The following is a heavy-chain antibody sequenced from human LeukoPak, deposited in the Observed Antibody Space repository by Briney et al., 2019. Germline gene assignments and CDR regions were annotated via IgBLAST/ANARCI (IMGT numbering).Heavy chain of an antibody. D-gene: IGHD2-2*01. Sequence: PGRSLRLSCAASGFTFSSYGMHWVRQAPGKGLEWVAFIRYDGSNKYYADSVKGRFTISRDNSKNTLYLQMNSLRAEDTAVYYCAKGPSYCSSTSCYYFDYWGQGTLVTVSS. CDR2: IRYDGSNK. J-gene: IGHJ4*02. CDR3: AKGPSYCSSTSCYYFDY. V-gene: IGHV3-30*02. CDR1: GFTFSSYG.